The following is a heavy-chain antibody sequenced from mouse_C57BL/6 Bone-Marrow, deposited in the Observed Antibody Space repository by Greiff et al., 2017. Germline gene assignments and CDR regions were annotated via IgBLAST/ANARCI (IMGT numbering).Heavy chain of an antibody. J-gene: IGHJ3*01. CDR3: ARSNYCSFAWFAY. V-gene: IGHV1-80*01. Sequence: QVQLQQSGAELVKPGASVKISCKASGYAFSSYWMNWVKQRPGKGLEWIGQIYPGDGDTNYNGKFKGKATLTADTSSSTAYVQLSSLTSEDCAVYYCARSNYCSFAWFAYWGQGTLVTVSA. D-gene: IGHD1-1*01. CDR2: IYPGDGDT. CDR1: GYAFSSYW.